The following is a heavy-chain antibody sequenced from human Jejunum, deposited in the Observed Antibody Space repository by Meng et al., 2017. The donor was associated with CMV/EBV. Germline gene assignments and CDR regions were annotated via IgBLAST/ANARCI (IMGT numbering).Heavy chain of an antibody. Sequence: AASGFTFIAYEMNWVRQAPGKGLEWFSYMSSSGRHIYYADSVKGRFTISRDIAKNSLFLQMSSLRAEDTALYYCARYSTSNAFDIWGQGTRVTVSS. D-gene: IGHD2-2*01. CDR3: ARYSTSNAFDI. CDR1: GFTFIAYE. CDR2: MSSSGRHI. J-gene: IGHJ3*02. V-gene: IGHV3-48*03.